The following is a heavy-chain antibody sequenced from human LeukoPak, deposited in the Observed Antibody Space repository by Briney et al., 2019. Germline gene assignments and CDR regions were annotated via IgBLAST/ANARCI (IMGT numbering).Heavy chain of an antibody. Sequence: GGSLRLSCAASGFTFDDYTMHWVRQAPGKGLEWVSLISWDGGSTYYADSVKGRFTIPRDNSKNSLYLQMNSLRTEDTALYYCAKEAAVGARGYYYGMDVWGQGTTVTVSS. V-gene: IGHV3-43*01. CDR3: AKEAAVGARGYYYGMDV. J-gene: IGHJ6*02. D-gene: IGHD1-26*01. CDR2: ISWDGGST. CDR1: GFTFDDYT.